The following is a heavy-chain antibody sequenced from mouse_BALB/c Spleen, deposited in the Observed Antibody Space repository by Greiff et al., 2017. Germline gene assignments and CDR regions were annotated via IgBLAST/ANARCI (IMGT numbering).Heavy chain of an antibody. Sequence: QVQLQQSGPELVKPGASVRISCKASGYTFTSYYIHWVKQRPGQGLEWIGWIYPGNVNTKYNEKFKGKATLTADKSSSTAYMQLSSLTSEDSAVYFCARDYYGSSGVYYAMDYWGQGTSVTVSS. V-gene: IGHV1S56*01. CDR1: GYTFTSYY. CDR2: IYPGNVNT. D-gene: IGHD1-1*01. CDR3: ARDYYGSSGVYYAMDY. J-gene: IGHJ4*01.